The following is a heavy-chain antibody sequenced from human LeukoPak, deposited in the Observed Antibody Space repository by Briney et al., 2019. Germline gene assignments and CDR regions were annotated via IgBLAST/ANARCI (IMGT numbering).Heavy chain of an antibody. V-gene: IGHV4-39*01. CDR1: GGSISSSSYY. CDR2: IYYSGST. D-gene: IGHD1-14*01. J-gene: IGHJ4*02. Sequence: SETLSLTCTVSGGSISSSSYYWGWIRQPPGKGLEWIGSIYYSGSTYYNPSLKSRVTISVDTSKNQFSLKLSSVTAADTAVYYCARGSPEGIDYWGQGTLVTVSS. CDR3: ARGSPEGIDY.